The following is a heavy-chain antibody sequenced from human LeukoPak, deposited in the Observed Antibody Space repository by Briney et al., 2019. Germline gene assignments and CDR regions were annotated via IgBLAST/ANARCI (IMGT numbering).Heavy chain of an antibody. D-gene: IGHD2-15*01. CDR3: AKEPRDCTGGTCPTGGGYYFDY. CDR1: GFTFRTYA. V-gene: IGHV3-23*01. CDR2: VSCSVTST. Sequence: GGSLRLSRAVSGFTFRTYAMSSVCQAPREGLEWVSGVSCSVTSTYYADSVKGRFTISRDNSKNTLYLQMNSLRAEDTAVYYCAKEPRDCTGGTCPTGGGYYFDYWGQGTLVTVSS. J-gene: IGHJ4*02.